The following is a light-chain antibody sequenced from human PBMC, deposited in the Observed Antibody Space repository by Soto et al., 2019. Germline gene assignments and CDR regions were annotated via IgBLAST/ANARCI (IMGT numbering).Light chain of an antibody. CDR3: GSWDSSLSAYV. CDR1: SSNIGGNS. Sequence: QSALTQPPSVSAAPGQKVTISCSGSSSNIGGNSVSWYQQLPGTAPKLLIYDDNKRPSGIPDRFSGSKSGTSVTLGITGFQTADEADYYRGSWDSSLSAYVFGTGTKVTVL. V-gene: IGLV1-51*01. CDR2: DDN. J-gene: IGLJ1*01.